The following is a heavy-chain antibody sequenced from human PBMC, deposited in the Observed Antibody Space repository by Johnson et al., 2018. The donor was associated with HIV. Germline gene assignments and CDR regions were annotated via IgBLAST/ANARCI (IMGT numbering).Heavy chain of an antibody. CDR2: INSKTDGGTT. CDR3: ARGSRYTFDNDDVHLLHAFDI. J-gene: IGHJ3*02. D-gene: IGHD3-16*01. Sequence: VQLVESGGGLVKPGGSLRLSSAASGFTFSNAWMSWVRQAPGKGLEWVGRINSKTDGGTTDYAAPVKGRFTISRDSSKNTLYQEMNTLRPEDTAMYYCARGSRYTFDNDDVHLLHAFDIWGQGTMVTVSS. V-gene: IGHV3-15*01. CDR1: GFTFSNAW.